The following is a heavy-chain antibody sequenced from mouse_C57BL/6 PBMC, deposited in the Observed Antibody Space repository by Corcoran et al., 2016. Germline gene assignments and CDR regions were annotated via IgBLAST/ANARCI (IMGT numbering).Heavy chain of an antibody. CDR1: GYTFTTYG. J-gene: IGHJ3*01. V-gene: IGHV9-3*01. D-gene: IGHD2-3*01. CDR3: ARLGYDRAY. CDR2: INTYSGVP. Sequence: QIQLVQSGPELKKPGETVKISCKASGYTFTTYGMSWVKQAPGKGLKWMGWINTYSGVPTYADDFKGRFASSLETSASTAYLQINNLKNEDTATYFCARLGYDRAYWGQGTLVTVSA.